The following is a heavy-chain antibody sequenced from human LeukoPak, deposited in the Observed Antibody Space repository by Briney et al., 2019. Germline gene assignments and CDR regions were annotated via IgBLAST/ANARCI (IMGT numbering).Heavy chain of an antibody. J-gene: IGHJ4*02. V-gene: IGHV4-30-2*01. CDR3: AREGTSRFFDY. CDR2: VFHSGGT. CDR1: GVSISSGGFP. D-gene: IGHD1/OR15-1a*01. Sequence: PSQTLSLTCAVSGVSISSGGFPWSWIRQPPGKGLEWIGYVFHSGGTYYNPSLKSRVTISVDTSKNQISLKLSSVTAADTAVYYCAREGTSRFFDYWGQGTLVTVSS.